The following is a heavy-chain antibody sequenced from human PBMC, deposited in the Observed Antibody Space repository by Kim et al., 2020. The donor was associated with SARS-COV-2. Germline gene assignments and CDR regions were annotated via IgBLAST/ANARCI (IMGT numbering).Heavy chain of an antibody. J-gene: IGHJ3*02. CDR3: ARDYSSSWYYAFDI. CDR2: ISSSSSYI. D-gene: IGHD6-13*01. V-gene: IGHV3-21*01. Sequence: GGSLRLSCAASGFTFSSYSMNWVRQAPGKGLEWVSSISSSSSYIYYADSVKGRFTISRDNAKNSLYLQMHSLRAEDTAVYYCARDYSSSWYYAFDIWGQGTMGTVSS. CDR1: GFTFSSYS.